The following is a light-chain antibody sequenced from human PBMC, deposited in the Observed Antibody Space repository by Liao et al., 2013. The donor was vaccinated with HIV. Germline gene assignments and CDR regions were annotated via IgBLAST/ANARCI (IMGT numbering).Light chain of an antibody. Sequence: SYELTQPPSVSVSPGQTASITCSGDKLGDKYASWYQQKPGQSPILVIYQDNKRPSGIPERFAGSNSGNTATLTISRVEAGDEADYYCQVWDSTSDYVFGPGTRVTVL. V-gene: IGLV3-1*01. CDR2: QDN. CDR3: QVWDSTSDYV. CDR1: KLGDKY. J-gene: IGLJ1*01.